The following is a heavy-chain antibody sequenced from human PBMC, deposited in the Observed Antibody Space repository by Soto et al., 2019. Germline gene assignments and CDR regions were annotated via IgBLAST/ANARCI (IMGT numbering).Heavy chain of an antibody. Sequence: SAKVCCNSSVYSFTSDYIHLVRQAPGQGLEWMGCINPNSGGTEFAQKFQGRVTVTRDTSITTVYMEMNRLRSDYTGVYYCARDFTTRSDGVDVWGQGTAAPVSS. CDR3: ARDFTTRSDGVDV. J-gene: IGHJ6*02. CDR1: VYSFTSDY. D-gene: IGHD6-19*01. CDR2: INPNSGGT. V-gene: IGHV1-2*02.